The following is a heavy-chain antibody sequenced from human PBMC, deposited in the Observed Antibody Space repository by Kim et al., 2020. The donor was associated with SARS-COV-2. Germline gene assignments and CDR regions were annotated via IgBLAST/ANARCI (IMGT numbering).Heavy chain of an antibody. V-gene: IGHV1-3*01. Sequence: SQKCQGRVTMSRDTSASTAYMELSSLGSEDAAVYYCARGGSSSWYWYFDLWGRGTLVTVSS. CDR3: ARGGSSSWYWYFDL. D-gene: IGHD6-13*01. J-gene: IGHJ2*01.